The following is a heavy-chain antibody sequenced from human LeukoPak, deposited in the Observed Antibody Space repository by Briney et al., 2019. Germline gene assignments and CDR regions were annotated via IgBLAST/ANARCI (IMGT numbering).Heavy chain of an antibody. CDR3: AKAQDGSAPWFEYFQH. CDR1: GFTFSSYS. Sequence: GGSLRLSCAASGFTFSSYSMIWVRQAPGKGLEWVALITSGSVNKYYADSVKGRFTVSRDNAKNSLFLRMNSLRAEDTAVYYCAKAQDGSAPWFEYFQHWGQGTLVTVSS. D-gene: IGHD3-9*01. V-gene: IGHV3-21*01. CDR2: ITSGSVNK. J-gene: IGHJ1*01.